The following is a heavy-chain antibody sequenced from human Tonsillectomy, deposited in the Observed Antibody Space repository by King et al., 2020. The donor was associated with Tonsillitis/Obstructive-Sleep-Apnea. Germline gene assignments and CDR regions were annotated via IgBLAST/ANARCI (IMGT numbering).Heavy chain of an antibody. CDR1: GFTFSSYE. CDR2: IGSSGSTI. CDR3: ARGDSSGYSGDY. V-gene: IGHV3-48*03. D-gene: IGHD3-22*01. Sequence: VQLVESGGGLVQPGGSLRLSCAASGFTFSSYEMHWVRQAPGKGLEWVSYIGSSGSTIYYADSVKGRFTISRDNAKNSLYLQMNSLRVEDTAFYYCARGDSSGYSGDYWGQGTLVTVSS. J-gene: IGHJ4*02.